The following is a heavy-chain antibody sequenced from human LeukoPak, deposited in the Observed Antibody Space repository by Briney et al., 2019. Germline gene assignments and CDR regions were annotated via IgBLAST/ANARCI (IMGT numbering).Heavy chain of an antibody. CDR3: GRSYHDDAWAAFDM. Sequence: SETLSLTCTVSGGSISSSSYYWGWIRQPPGKGLEWIGGIYHNGVTFSNASLRSRLSISVDTSKNQFSLRLSSVTAADTAVYYCGRSYHDDAWAAFDMWGQGTVVTISS. V-gene: IGHV4-39*07. CDR1: GGSISSSSYY. J-gene: IGHJ3*02. CDR2: IYHNGVT. D-gene: IGHD2-2*01.